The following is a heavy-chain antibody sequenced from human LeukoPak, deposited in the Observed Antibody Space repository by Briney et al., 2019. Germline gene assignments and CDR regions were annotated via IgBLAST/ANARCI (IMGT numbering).Heavy chain of an antibody. Sequence: PGGSLRLSXAASGFTFSSYEMNWVRQAPGKGLEWVSYISSSGSTIYYADSVKGRFTISRDNAKNSLYLQMNSLRAEDTAVYYCARAPYSGSRASIWGQGTMVTVSS. V-gene: IGHV3-48*03. CDR2: ISSSGSTI. CDR3: ARAPYSGSRASI. J-gene: IGHJ3*02. CDR1: GFTFSSYE. D-gene: IGHD1-26*01.